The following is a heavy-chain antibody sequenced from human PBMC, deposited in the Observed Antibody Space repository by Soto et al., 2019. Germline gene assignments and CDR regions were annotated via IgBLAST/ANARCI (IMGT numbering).Heavy chain of an antibody. D-gene: IGHD2-15*01. CDR2: VYYSGTT. Sequence: KSSETLSLTCSVSGGSVSNKTYYWSWIRQPPGKRLEWIGYVYYSGTTNYNPSLKSRVTISVDLSKNQFSLRLSSVTTADTALYYCARTKAVRNTLRSRYCFDYWDPETLVTVSS. CDR1: GGSVSNKTYY. V-gene: IGHV4-61*01. CDR3: ARTKAVRNTLRSRYCFDY. J-gene: IGHJ4*02.